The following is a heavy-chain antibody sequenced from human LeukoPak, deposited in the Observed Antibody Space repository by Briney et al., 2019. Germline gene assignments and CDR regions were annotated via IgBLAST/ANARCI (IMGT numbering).Heavy chain of an antibody. CDR1: GGTFSSYA. J-gene: IGHJ5*02. D-gene: IGHD5-24*01. Sequence: GASVKVSCKASGGTFSSYAISWVRQAPGRGLEWMGGIIPIFGTANYAQKFQGRVTITADESTSTAYMELSSLRSEDTAVYYCARGGTRDRYSSWGQGTLVTVSS. V-gene: IGHV1-69*13. CDR2: IIPIFGTA. CDR3: ARGGTRDRYSS.